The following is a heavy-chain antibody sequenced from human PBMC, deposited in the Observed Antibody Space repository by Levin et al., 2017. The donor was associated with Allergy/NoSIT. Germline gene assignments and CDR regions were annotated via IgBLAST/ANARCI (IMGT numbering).Heavy chain of an antibody. J-gene: IGHJ4*02. CDR3: AKEVTKTTMVFDY. CDR2: IKQDGSEK. Sequence: GGSLRLSCAASGFTFSNYWMSWVRQAPGKGLEWVAKIKQDGSEKYYVDSVKGRFTISRDNAKNSLDLQMNSLRAEDTAVYYCAKEVTKTTMVFDYWGQGALVTVSS. V-gene: IGHV3-7*01. CDR1: GFTFSNYW. D-gene: IGHD5-18*01.